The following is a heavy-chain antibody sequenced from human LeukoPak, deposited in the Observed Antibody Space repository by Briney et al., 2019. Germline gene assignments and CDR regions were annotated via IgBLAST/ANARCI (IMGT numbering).Heavy chain of an antibody. V-gene: IGHV4-34*01. CDR3: AREDRRQAYDSSGYWVMDV. Sequence: SETLSLTCAVYVGSFSGYHWNWIRQPPGKGPEWIGEVNESGGTNINPSLRSRVILSVDTSMNQFSLKLSSVTAADTAVYYCAREDRRQAYDSSGYWVMDVWGKGTTVTISS. CDR2: VNESGGT. D-gene: IGHD3-22*01. J-gene: IGHJ6*03. CDR1: VGSFSGYH.